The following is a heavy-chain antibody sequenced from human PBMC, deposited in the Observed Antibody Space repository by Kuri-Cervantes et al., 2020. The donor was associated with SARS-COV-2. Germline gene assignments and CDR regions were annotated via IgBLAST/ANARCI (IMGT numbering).Heavy chain of an antibody. V-gene: IGHV3-30*18. J-gene: IGHJ6*02. Sequence: GESLKISCVGSGFSFNHYSMNWVRQAPGKGLEWLAVISHDGRDTYHGDSVKGRFTISRDNSKNTLYLQMNSLRLEDTAIYYCAKPGSVRGIIREDHYGLDVWGQGTTVTVSS. CDR2: ISHDGRDT. D-gene: IGHD3-10*01. CDR1: GFSFNHYS. CDR3: AKPGSVRGIIREDHYGLDV.